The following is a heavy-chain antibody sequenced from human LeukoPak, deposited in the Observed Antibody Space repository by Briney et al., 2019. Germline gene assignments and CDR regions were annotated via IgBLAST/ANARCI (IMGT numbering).Heavy chain of an antibody. J-gene: IGHJ4*02. CDR2: ISGSGGST. CDR1: GFTFSSYA. V-gene: IGHV3-23*01. Sequence: PGGSLRLSCAASGFTFSSYAMSWVRQAPGKGLEWVSAISGSGGSTYYADSVKGRFTISRDNSENTLYLQMNSLRAEDTAVYYCARVPPPSYPPPYDFWSGYLDYWGQGTLVTVSS. D-gene: IGHD3-3*01. CDR3: ARVPPPSYPPPYDFWSGYLDY.